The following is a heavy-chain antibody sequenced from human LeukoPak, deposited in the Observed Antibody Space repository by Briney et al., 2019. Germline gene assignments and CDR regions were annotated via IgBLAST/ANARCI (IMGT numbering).Heavy chain of an antibody. V-gene: IGHV4-59*01. CDR1: GGSISSYY. CDR2: IYYSGST. J-gene: IGHJ1*01. Sequence: SETLXLTCTVSGGSISSYYWSWIRQPPGKGLEWIGYIYYSGSTNYNPSLKSRVTISVDTSKNQFSLKLSSVTAADTAVYYCASSSWSAEYFQHWGQGTLVTVSS. CDR3: ASSSWSAEYFQH. D-gene: IGHD6-13*01.